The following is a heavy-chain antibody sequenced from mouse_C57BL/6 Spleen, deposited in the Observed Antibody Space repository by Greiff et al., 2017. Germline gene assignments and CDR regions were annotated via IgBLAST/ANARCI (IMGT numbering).Heavy chain of an antibody. CDR2: ISDGGSYT. V-gene: IGHV5-4*01. CDR3: ARAYGYGAWFAY. J-gene: IGHJ3*01. D-gene: IGHD2-2*01. CDR1: GFTFSSYA. Sequence: EVQLVESGGGLVKPGGSLKLSCAASGFTFSSYAMSWVRQTPEKRLEWVATISDGGSYTYYPDNVKGRFTISRDNAKNNLYLQMSHLKSEDTAMYYCARAYGYGAWFAYWGQGTLVTVSA.